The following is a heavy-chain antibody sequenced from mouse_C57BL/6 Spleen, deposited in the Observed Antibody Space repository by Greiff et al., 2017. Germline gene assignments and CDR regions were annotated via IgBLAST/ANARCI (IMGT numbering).Heavy chain of an antibody. V-gene: IGHV5-9-1*02. J-gene: IGHJ3*01. D-gene: IGHD5-2*01. CDR3: TRGEYWFAY. CDR1: GFTFSSYA. CDR2: ISSGGDYI. Sequence: EVQGVESGEGLVKPGGSLKLFCAASGFTFSSYAMSWVRQTPEKRLEWVAYISSGGDYIYYADTVKGRFTISRDNARNTLYLQMSSLKSEDTAMYYCTRGEYWFAYWGQGTLVTVSA.